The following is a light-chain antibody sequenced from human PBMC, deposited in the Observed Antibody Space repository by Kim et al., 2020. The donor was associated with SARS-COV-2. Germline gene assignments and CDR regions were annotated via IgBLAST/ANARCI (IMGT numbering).Light chain of an antibody. V-gene: IGLV3-9*01. CDR3: QVWDSSTAWV. CDR1: NIGSKN. J-gene: IGLJ3*02. CDR2: RDS. Sequence: SYELTQPLSVSVALGQTARITCGGNNIGSKNVHWYQQKPGQAPVLDIYRDSNRPSGIPERFSGSNSGNTATLTISRAQAGDEADYYCQVWDSSTAWVFGG.